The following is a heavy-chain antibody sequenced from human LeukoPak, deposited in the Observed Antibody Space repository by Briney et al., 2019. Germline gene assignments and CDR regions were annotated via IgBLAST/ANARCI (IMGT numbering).Heavy chain of an antibody. J-gene: IGHJ4*02. CDR3: AREPDYSNYVFDY. V-gene: IGHV4-61*02. CDR1: GGSISSSSYY. CDR2: IYSSGST. D-gene: IGHD4-11*01. Sequence: SETLSLTCTVSGGSISSSSYYWGWIRQPAGKGLEWIGRIYSSGSTNYNPSLKRRVTISVDTSKNQFSLKLSSVTAADTAVYYCAREPDYSNYVFDYWGQGTLVTVSS.